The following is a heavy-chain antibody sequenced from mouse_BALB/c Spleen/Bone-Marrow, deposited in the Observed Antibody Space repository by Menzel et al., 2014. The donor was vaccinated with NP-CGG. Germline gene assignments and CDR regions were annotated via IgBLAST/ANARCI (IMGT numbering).Heavy chain of an antibody. CDR1: GYTFTDYE. CDR3: TRSEIGPFAY. J-gene: IGHJ3*01. CDR2: IDPETGGT. V-gene: IGHV1-15*01. Sequence: VKLMESGAELVRPGASVTLSCKASGYTFTDYEMHWVKQTPVHGLEWIGAIDPETGGTAYNQKFKGKATLTADKSSSTAYMELRSLTSEDSAVYYCTRSEIGPFAYWGQGTLVTVSA.